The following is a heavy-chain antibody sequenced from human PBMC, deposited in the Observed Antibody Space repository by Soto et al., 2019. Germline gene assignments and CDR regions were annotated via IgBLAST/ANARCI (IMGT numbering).Heavy chain of an antibody. J-gene: IGHJ4*02. V-gene: IGHV1-3*01. Sequence: EASVEVSCEASGYSLTFYAIHWVRQAPGQRLEWMGWINAGNGNTKYSQKFQGRVTITRDTSASTAYMELSSLRSEDTAVYYCARPLGNSQQPIGYWGQGTLVTVSS. D-gene: IGHD6-13*01. CDR2: INAGNGNT. CDR1: GYSLTFYA. CDR3: ARPLGNSQQPIGY.